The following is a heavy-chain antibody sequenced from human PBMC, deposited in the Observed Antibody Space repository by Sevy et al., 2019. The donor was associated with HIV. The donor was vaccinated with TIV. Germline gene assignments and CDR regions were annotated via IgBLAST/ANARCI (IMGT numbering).Heavy chain of an antibody. CDR1: GFTFSSYA. J-gene: IGHJ6*02. D-gene: IGHD2-15*01. CDR2: ISYDGSNK. CDR3: ARAGYCSGGSCYPPGYYYYYGMDV. Sequence: GGSLRLSCAASGFTFSSYAMHWVRQAPGKGLEWVAVISYDGSNKYYADSVKGRFTISRDNSKNTLYLQMNSLRAEDTAGYYCARAGYCSGGSCYPPGYYYYYGMDVWVQGTTVTVSS. V-gene: IGHV3-30-3*01.